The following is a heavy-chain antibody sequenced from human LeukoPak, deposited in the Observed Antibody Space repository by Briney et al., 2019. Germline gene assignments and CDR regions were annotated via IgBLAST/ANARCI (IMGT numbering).Heavy chain of an antibody. CDR1: GDSVSTNSGA. Sequence: SQTLSLNCAISGDSVSTNSGAWKWITQSPSRGLEWLGKTYYRSKWFNEYAVSLEGRMTINPDTSKNQFSMQLKSVTPEDTAVYYCVRSGYTAWLDYWGQGILVTVSS. V-gene: IGHV6-1*01. CDR2: TYYRSKWFN. J-gene: IGHJ4*02. CDR3: VRSGYTAWLDY. D-gene: IGHD5-12*01.